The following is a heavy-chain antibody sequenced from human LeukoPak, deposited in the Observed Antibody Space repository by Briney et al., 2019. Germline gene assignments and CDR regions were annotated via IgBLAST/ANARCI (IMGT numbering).Heavy chain of an antibody. J-gene: IGHJ4*02. CDR1: GYTFTSYG. CDR3: TSGSTVVSRFDY. D-gene: IGHD4-23*01. V-gene: IGHV1-18*01. CDR2: ISAYNGNT. Sequence: ASVKVSCKASGYTFTSYGISWVRQAPGQGLEWMGWISAYNGNTNYAQKLQGRVTMTTDTSTSTAYMELSRLRSDDTAVYYCTSGSTVVSRFDYWGQGTLVTVSS.